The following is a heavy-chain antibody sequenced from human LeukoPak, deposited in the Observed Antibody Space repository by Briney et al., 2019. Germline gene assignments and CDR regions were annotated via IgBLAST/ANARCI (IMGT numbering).Heavy chain of an antibody. CDR1: GGSITNYY. CDR2: ISYSGTT. D-gene: IGHD5-18*01. V-gene: IGHV4-59*01. CDR3: ARDSYNYGSGSLDY. Sequence: PSETLSLTCSVSGGSITNYYWSWIRQPPGKGLEWIGYISYSGTTRYNPSLKSRVTISVDTSKNLLSLKLSSVTAADTAMYYCARDSYNYGSGSLDYWGQGTRVTVSS. J-gene: IGHJ4*02.